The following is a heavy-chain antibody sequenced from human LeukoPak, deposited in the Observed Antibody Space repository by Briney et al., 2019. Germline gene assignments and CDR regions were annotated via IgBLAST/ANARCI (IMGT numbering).Heavy chain of an antibody. D-gene: IGHD2-2*02. CDR2: ISSSSSTI. Sequence: GGSLRPSCAASGFTFSSYSMNWVRQAPGKGLEWVSYISSSSSTIYYADSVKGRFTISRDNAKNSLYLQMNSLRDEDTAVYYCARDPNPRVGHCSSSSCYTTPYFDYWGQGTLVTVSS. J-gene: IGHJ4*02. V-gene: IGHV3-48*02. CDR1: GFTFSSYS. CDR3: ARDPNPRVGHCSSSSCYTTPYFDY.